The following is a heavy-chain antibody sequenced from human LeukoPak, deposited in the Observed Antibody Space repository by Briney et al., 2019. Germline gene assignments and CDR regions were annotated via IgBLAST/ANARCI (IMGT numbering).Heavy chain of an antibody. Sequence: SEALSLTCTVSGGSISSSSYYWGWIRQPPGKGLEWIGSIYYSGSTNYNPSLKSRVTISVDTSKNQFSLKLSSVTAADTAVYYCARGPYDYVWGSYRPEYYFDYWGQGTLVTVSS. D-gene: IGHD3-16*02. CDR3: ARGPYDYVWGSYRPEYYFDY. CDR2: IYYSGST. J-gene: IGHJ4*02. V-gene: IGHV4-39*07. CDR1: GGSISSSSYY.